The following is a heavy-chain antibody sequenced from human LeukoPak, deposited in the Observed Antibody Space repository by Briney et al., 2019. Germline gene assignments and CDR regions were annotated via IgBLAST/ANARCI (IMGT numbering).Heavy chain of an antibody. CDR3: GVGVYSPGYEL. Sequence: GGSLRHSCVVSGFTFSSYWISWVRQAPGKGLEWVANIKEDGTERHYVASVKGRFTISRDNAKNSLYLQMNSLRGEDTAVYYCGVGVYSPGYELWGQGTLVTVSS. J-gene: IGHJ4*02. CDR1: GFTFSSYW. CDR2: IKEDGTER. V-gene: IGHV3-7*01. D-gene: IGHD5-18*01.